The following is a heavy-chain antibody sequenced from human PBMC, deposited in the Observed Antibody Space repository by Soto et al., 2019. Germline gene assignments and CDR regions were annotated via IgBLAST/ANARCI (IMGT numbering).Heavy chain of an antibody. CDR3: AKDSIANSSSFDYDY. D-gene: IGHD6-6*01. CDR1: GFPFSGYA. V-gene: IGHV3-23*01. CDR2: ITANGVSI. Sequence: EVQLLESGGGLVQPGGSLRLSCVASGFPFSGYAMSWVRQAPGKGLVWISAITANGVSIYYADSVRGRFNISRDNSKNTLHRQMSSLRAEYMSRYNRAKDSIANSSSFDYDYWGRIALITPSS. J-gene: IGHJ4*02.